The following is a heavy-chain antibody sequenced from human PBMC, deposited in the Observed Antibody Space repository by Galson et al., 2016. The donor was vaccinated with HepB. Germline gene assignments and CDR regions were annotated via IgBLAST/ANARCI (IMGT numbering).Heavy chain of an antibody. V-gene: IGHV2-5*02. J-gene: IGHJ6*02. Sequence: PALVKPTQTLTLTCTFSGFSLSTSGAGVGWIRQPPGKALEWLALIYWDDDKRYSPSLKSRPTISKDTSKNQVVLTMTNMDPVDTATYYCAHCFWTPRVSYYYYFGMDVWGQGTTVTASS. CDR2: IYWDDDK. CDR3: AHCFWTPRVSYYYYFGMDV. CDR1: GFSLSTSGAG. D-gene: IGHD3/OR15-3a*01.